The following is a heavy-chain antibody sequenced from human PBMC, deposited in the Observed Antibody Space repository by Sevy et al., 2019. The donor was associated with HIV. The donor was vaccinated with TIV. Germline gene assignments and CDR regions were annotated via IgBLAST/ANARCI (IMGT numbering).Heavy chain of an antibody. D-gene: IGHD3-22*01. Sequence: SETLSLTCTVSGGSISSGGYYWSWIRQHPGKGLEGIGYIIYSGSTSYTPSSKSRVTISVDTSKNQFSLKLSSVTAADTAVYYCARGSYYDSSGYDTFDHWGQGTLVTVSS. J-gene: IGHJ4*02. CDR1: GGSISSGGYY. V-gene: IGHV4-31*03. CDR2: IIYSGST. CDR3: ARGSYYDSSGYDTFDH.